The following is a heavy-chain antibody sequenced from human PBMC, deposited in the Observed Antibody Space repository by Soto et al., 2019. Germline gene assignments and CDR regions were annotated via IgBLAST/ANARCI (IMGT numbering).Heavy chain of an antibody. CDR3: ARERRITIFGVVTKKPNWFDP. CDR1: GGTFSSYA. J-gene: IGHJ5*02. D-gene: IGHD3-3*01. CDR2: IIPIFGTA. Sequence: SVKVSCKASGGTFSSYAISWVRQAPGQGLEWMGGIIPIFGTANYAQKFQGRVTITADESTSTAYMELSSLRSEDTAVYYCARERRITIFGVVTKKPNWFDPWGQGTLVTVSS. V-gene: IGHV1-69*13.